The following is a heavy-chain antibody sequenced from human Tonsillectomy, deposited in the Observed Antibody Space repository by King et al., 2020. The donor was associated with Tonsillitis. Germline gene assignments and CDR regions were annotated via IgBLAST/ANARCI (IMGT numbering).Heavy chain of an antibody. V-gene: IGHV1-46*03. CDR3: ARDQGDPVVVTATGYFDL. CDR2: INPSGTTT. CDR1: GYTFTNYY. D-gene: IGHD2-21*02. Sequence: VQLVESGAEVKKPGASVKVSCTASGYTFTNYYVHWVRQAPGQGLEWMGIINPSGTTTSYAQRFKGRITMTRDTSTNTDYMNLNNLRSEDTAVYYCARDQGDPVVVTATGYFDLGGRGTLVIVST. J-gene: IGHJ2*01.